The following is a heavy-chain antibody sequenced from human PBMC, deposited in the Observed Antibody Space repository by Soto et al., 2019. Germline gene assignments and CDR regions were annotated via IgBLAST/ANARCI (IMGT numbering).Heavy chain of an antibody. D-gene: IGHD4-17*01. J-gene: IGHJ4*02. CDR3: ARDRDYGDYARQFDY. Sequence: PGGSLRLSCAASGFTFSSYSMNWVRQAPGKGLEWVSYISSSSSTIYYADSVKGRFTISRDNAKNSLYLQMNSLRDEDTAVYYCARDRDYGDYARQFDYWGQGTLVTVSS. V-gene: IGHV3-48*02. CDR1: GFTFSSYS. CDR2: ISSSSSTI.